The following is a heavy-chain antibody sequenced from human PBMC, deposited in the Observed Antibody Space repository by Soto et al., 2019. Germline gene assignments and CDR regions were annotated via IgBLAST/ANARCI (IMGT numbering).Heavy chain of an antibody. J-gene: IGHJ3*02. V-gene: IGHV3-23*01. Sequence: GGSLRLSCAASGFNFPAYAMNWVRQAPGKGLQWVSGLVGSGADKNYADSVRGRFTVSRDNSRNTLYLQMNSLRDEDTAVYYGAKDLIANNGVWEPFDMWGRGTQVTVSS. CDR3: AKDLIANNGVWEPFDM. D-gene: IGHD2-8*01. CDR1: GFNFPAYA. CDR2: LVGSGADK.